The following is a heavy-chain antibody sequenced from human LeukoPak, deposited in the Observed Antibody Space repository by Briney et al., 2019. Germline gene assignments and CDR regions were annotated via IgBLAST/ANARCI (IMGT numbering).Heavy chain of an antibody. Sequence: PVKVCCKASGGTFSSYAISWVRQAPGQGLEWMGGIIPIFGTANYAQKFQGRVTITTDESTSTAYMELSSLRSEDTAVYYCARDGSSSPHAFDIWGQGTMVTVSS. CDR2: IIPIFGTA. J-gene: IGHJ3*02. CDR1: GGTFSSYA. V-gene: IGHV1-69*05. D-gene: IGHD6-6*01. CDR3: ARDGSSSPHAFDI.